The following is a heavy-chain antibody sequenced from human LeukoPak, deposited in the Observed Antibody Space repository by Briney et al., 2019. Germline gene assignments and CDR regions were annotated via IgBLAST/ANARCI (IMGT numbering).Heavy chain of an antibody. D-gene: IGHD2-15*01. V-gene: IGHV4-59*01. CDR2: ISYSGST. Sequence: PSETLSLTCTVSGGSISDYYWNWIWQPPGKGLEWIGYISYSGSTNYNSSLKSRVTISLDTPKNQFSLKLSSVTAADTAVYYCARGNRDCSGGSCYVNWFDPWGQGTLVTVSS. J-gene: IGHJ5*02. CDR1: GGSISDYY. CDR3: ARGNRDCSGGSCYVNWFDP.